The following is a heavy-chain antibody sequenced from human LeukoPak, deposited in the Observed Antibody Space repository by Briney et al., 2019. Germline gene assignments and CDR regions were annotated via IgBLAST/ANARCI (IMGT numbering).Heavy chain of an antibody. V-gene: IGHV4-30-4*01. CDR3: ARVPSRYFDWLFLDY. Sequence: PSQTLSLTCTVSGGSISSGDYYWSWIRQPPGKGLEWIGYIYYSGGTYYNPSLKSRVTISVDTSKNQFSLKLSSVTAADTAVYYCARVPSRYFDWLFLDYWGQGTLVTVSS. CDR1: GGSISSGDYY. CDR2: IYYSGGT. D-gene: IGHD3-9*01. J-gene: IGHJ4*02.